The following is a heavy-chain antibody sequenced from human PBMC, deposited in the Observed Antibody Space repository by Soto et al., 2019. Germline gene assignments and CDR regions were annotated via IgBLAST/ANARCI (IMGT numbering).Heavy chain of an antibody. J-gene: IGHJ4*02. CDR3: ARVWGTAGYGRNDFDY. D-gene: IGHD6-13*01. CDR2: IYYSGST. Sequence: LSLTCTVSGGSISSYYWSWIRQPPGKGLEWIGYIYYSGSTNYNPSLKSRVTISVDTSKNQFSLKLSSVTAADTAVYYCARVWGTAGYGRNDFDYWGQGTLVTVSS. V-gene: IGHV4-59*01. CDR1: GGSISSYY.